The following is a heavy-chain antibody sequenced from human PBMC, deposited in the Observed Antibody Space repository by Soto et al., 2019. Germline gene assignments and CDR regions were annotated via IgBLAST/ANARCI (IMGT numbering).Heavy chain of an antibody. CDR3: TTDLPAADN. J-gene: IGHJ4*02. CDR1: GFTFGNAW. V-gene: IGHV3-15*01. Sequence: GSLQLSAAAPGFTFGNAWMSWVRQAPGKGLEWVGRIKSKTDGGTTDYAAPVKGRFTISRDDSKKTLYLQMNSLKTEDTAVYYCTTDLPAADNWGQGTLVTVSS. CDR2: IKSKTDGGTT. D-gene: IGHD2-2*01.